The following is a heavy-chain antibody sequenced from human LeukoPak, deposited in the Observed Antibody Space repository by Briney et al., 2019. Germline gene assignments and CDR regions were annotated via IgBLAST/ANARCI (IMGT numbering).Heavy chain of an antibody. V-gene: IGHV1-18*01. J-gene: IGHJ3*02. CDR1: GYTFTSYG. CDR2: ISGYNGNT. CDR3: ARDGPRGIVGARGAFDI. D-gene: IGHD1-26*01. Sequence: ASVKVSCKASGYTFTSYGISWVRQAPGQGLDWMGWISGYNGNTDYAQNFQGRVTMTRDTSTSTAYMELRSLRSDDTAVYYCARDGPRGIVGARGAFDIWGQGTMVTVSS.